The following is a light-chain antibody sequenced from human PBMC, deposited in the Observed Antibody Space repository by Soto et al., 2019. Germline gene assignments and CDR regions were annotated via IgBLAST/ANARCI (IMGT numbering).Light chain of an antibody. J-gene: IGKJ1*01. V-gene: IGKV2-30*01. CDR2: KAS. Sequence: DVVLTQSPLSLSVTLGQPASISCRSSQSLVDTDGNTDLNWFHLRPGQSPRRLIYKASDRDSGVPDRFRGSGSGTEFTLTISRVEAEDVGVYYCMQATHWPRTFGQGTKVEIK. CDR1: QSLVDTDGNTD. CDR3: MQATHWPRT.